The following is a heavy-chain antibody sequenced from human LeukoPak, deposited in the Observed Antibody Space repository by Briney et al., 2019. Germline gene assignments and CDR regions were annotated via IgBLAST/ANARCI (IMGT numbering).Heavy chain of an antibody. Sequence: GGSLRLSCAASGFTSRSYWMHWVRQAPGKGLVWVSRINSDGSSTIYADSVKGRFTISRDNAKNTLYLQMNSLRAEDTAVYYCARESGQPDYWGQGTLVTVSS. J-gene: IGHJ4*02. V-gene: IGHV3-74*01. CDR1: GFTSRSYW. D-gene: IGHD5-12*01. CDR2: INSDGSST. CDR3: ARESGQPDY.